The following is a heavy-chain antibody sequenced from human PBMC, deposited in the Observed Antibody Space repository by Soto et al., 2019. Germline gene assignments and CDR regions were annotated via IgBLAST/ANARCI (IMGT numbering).Heavy chain of an antibody. CDR2: IYYSGST. J-gene: IGHJ5*02. D-gene: IGHD2-2*01. CDR3: ARSVWGYCISTSCAPTNRFDP. CDR1: GGSVSSGSYY. V-gene: IGHV4-61*01. Sequence: QVQLHESGPGLVKPSETLSLTCTVSGGSVSSGSYYWSWIRQPPGKGLEWIGYIYYSGSTNYNPSLKSRVTISVDTSKNQFSLKLSSVTAADTAVYYCARSVWGYCISTSCAPTNRFDPWGQGTLVTVSS.